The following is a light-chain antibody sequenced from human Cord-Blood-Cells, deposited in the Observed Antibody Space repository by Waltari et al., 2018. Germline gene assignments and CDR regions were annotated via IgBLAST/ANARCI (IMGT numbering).Light chain of an antibody. CDR3: SAYAGSNNV. V-gene: IGLV2-8*01. CDR1: SSNVGGYNY. Sequence: HSALPQPPSASGSPGPSGTISCTGTSSNVGGYNYVSWYQQHPAKAPKLKMNEVSQPPLGVRDPVSGSKSGNTASLTVSGLQAEDEADYYCSAYAGSNNVFGTGTKVTVL. J-gene: IGLJ1*01. CDR2: EVS.